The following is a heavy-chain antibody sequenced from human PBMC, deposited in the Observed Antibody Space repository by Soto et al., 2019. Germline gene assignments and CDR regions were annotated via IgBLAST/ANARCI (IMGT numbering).Heavy chain of an antibody. Sequence: ASVKVSCKASGYIFSSYGFTWVRQAPGQGLEWMGWISAYNGNTDYAQKFQGRVTVTTDTSMSTAYMELRSLRSDDTAVYYCATASGTVAGTRYFQHWGQGTLVTVSS. CDR3: ATASGTVAGTRYFQH. CDR2: ISAYNGNT. V-gene: IGHV1-18*01. J-gene: IGHJ1*01. D-gene: IGHD6-19*01. CDR1: GYIFSSYG.